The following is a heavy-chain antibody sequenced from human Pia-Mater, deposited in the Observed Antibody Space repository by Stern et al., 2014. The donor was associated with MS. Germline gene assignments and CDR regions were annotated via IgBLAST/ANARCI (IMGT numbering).Heavy chain of an antibody. J-gene: IGHJ4*02. Sequence: QVQLQESGPGLVKPSETLSLTCTVSGGSISRTSYYWAWIRQPPGKGLEWIGSIYYSGNTYYNASLKSRVTISVDPSKNHLSLTLDSVTAADTAVYYCARQGGQWSPLLDSWGQGSLVIVSS. CDR2: IYYSGNT. CDR3: ARQGGQWSPLLDS. CDR1: GGSISRTSYY. D-gene: IGHD6-19*01. V-gene: IGHV4-39*01.